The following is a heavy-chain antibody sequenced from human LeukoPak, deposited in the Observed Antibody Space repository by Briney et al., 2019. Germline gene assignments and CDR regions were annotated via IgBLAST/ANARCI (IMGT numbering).Heavy chain of an antibody. CDR3: AKTSPYYYYMDV. CDR2: ISFDGAYR. D-gene: IGHD4-11*01. CDR1: GFTSSA. V-gene: IGHV3-30*04. J-gene: IGHJ6*03. Sequence: GRSLTLSCAASGFTSSAIHWVRQSPGKGLEWLAIISFDGAYRYYADSVKGRFTISRDNSKNTLYLQMNNLRAEDTAVYYCAKTSPYYYYMDVWGKGTTVTVSS.